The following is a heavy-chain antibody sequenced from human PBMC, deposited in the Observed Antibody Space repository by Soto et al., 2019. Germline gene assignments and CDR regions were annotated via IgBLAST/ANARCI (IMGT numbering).Heavy chain of an antibody. V-gene: IGHV4-59*08. D-gene: IGHD2-15*01. CDR2: IYYSGST. Sequence: PSETLSLTCTVSGGSISSYYWSWIRQPPGKGLEWIGYIYYSGSTNYNPSLKSRVTISVDTSKNQFSLKLSSVTAADTAVYYCARHFAVASRYYYYYMDVWGKGTTVTVSS. CDR1: GGSISSYY. CDR3: ARHFAVASRYYYYYMDV. J-gene: IGHJ6*03.